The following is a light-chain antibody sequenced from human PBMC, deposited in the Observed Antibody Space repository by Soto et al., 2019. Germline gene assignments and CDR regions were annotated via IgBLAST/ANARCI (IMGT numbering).Light chain of an antibody. CDR1: QSVSSY. Sequence: EIVLTQSPATLSLSPGERATLSCRASQSVSSYLAWYQQKPGQAPRLLMYEASNRATGIPARFSGGGSGTDFTLTIRSIETEDFAVYYCQQRSDWPWTFGQGTKVDI. V-gene: IGKV3-11*01. CDR2: EAS. CDR3: QQRSDWPWT. J-gene: IGKJ1*01.